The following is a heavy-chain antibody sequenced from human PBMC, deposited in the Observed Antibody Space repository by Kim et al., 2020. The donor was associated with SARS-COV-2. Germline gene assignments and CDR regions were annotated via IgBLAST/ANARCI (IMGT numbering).Heavy chain of an antibody. J-gene: IGHJ6*01. V-gene: IGHV3-23*01. CDR2: IAGSGSTT. CDR3: AKGQIASTGTRSGMDG. D-gene: IGHD6-13*01. Sequence: GGSLRLSCAASGFTFSNYYMAWVRQAPGKALEWVSSIAGSGSTTYYAESLRGRFTVSRDNSKNTVFLHLSSLRADDTAVYYCAKGQIASTGTRSGMDGWG. CDR1: GFTFSNYY.